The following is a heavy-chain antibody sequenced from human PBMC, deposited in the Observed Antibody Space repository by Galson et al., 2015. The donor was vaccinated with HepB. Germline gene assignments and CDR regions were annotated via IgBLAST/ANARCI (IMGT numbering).Heavy chain of an antibody. CDR1: GFSLSTSGVG. J-gene: IGHJ5*02. Sequence: PALVKPTQTLTLTCTVSGFSLSTSGVGVGWIRQPPGKALEWLALIYWDDDKRYSPSLKSRLTITKDTSKNQVVLTMTNMDPVDTATYYCAHRGGEQQLVGNWFDPWGQGTLVTVSS. V-gene: IGHV2-5*02. CDR3: AHRGGEQQLVGNWFDP. CDR2: IYWDDDK. D-gene: IGHD6-13*01.